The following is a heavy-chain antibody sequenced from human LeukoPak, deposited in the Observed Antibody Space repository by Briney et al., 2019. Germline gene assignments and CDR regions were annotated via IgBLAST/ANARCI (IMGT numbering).Heavy chain of an antibody. V-gene: IGHV1-24*01. Sequence: ASVKVSCKVSGYRLSAVSMHWVRQAPGKGLGWMGGFEPEDGATIYAERFQGRITMTEDTSTDTAYMDLSRLTSEDTAVYYCMIDYFDWASSRSGNYFWGQGTLVTVSS. J-gene: IGHJ4*02. CDR2: FEPEDGAT. CDR3: MIDYFDWASSRSGNYF. D-gene: IGHD3-3*01. CDR1: GYRLSAVS.